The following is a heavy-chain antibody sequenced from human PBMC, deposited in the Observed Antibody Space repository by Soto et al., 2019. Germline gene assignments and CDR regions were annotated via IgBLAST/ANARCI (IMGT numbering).Heavy chain of an antibody. CDR2: INHRGST. J-gene: IGHJ5*02. V-gene: IGHV4-34*01. CDR3: ARDGFCTSNTCRVGKWFDT. D-gene: IGHD2-2*01. Sequence: PXETLSVPCVVYGGSLSGYKWSWIRQSPGKGLEWIGGINHRGSTNYNPSLESRVTISLDTSKNQFSLKLPSVTAADTAMYYCARDGFCTSNTCRVGKWFDTWAQGTLVTVSS. CDR1: GGSLSGYK.